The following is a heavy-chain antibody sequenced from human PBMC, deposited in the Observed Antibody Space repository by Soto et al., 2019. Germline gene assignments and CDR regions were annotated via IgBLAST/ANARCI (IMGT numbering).Heavy chain of an antibody. Sequence: QVQLVQSGAEVKKPGASVRISCRASGYSFTSTYVHWVRQAPGQGPEWMGIINPAGGTTYYAQKCQGRLTITSDTSTDTVFMDLNDLASEDTAVYFCALKVVTYYDNWGQGTRLTVSS. J-gene: IGHJ4*02. CDR2: INPAGGTT. V-gene: IGHV1-46*01. D-gene: IGHD2-21*02. CDR3: ALKVVTYYDN. CDR1: GYSFTSTY.